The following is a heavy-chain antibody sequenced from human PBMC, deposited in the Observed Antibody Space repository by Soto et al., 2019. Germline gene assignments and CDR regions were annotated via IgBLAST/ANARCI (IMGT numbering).Heavy chain of an antibody. CDR3: AGERWADSSVYRNYNGMDV. V-gene: IGHV3-74*01. CDR1: GFTFSNYW. J-gene: IGHJ6*02. CDR2: LKSDGRNT. Sequence: GGSLRLSCAVSGFTFSNYWMHWVRQAPGKGLVWVSRLKSDGRNTYYADSLKGRFTISRDMSKNTLHLQMNSLRVEDTAVYYWAGERWADSSVYRNYNGMDVWGQGATVTVSS. D-gene: IGHD3-22*01.